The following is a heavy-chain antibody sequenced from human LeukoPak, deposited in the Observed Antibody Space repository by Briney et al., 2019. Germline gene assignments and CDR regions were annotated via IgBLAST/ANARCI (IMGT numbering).Heavy chain of an antibody. CDR2: INHSGST. D-gene: IGHD6-13*01. J-gene: IGHJ6*02. CDR1: DGFISSSSYY. CDR3: ARLLVISSWQLVYYYYGMDV. Sequence: SETLSLTCTVSDGFISSSSYYWGWIRQPPGKGLEWIGEINHSGSTNYNPSLKSRVTISVDTSRNQFSLKLSSVTAADAAVYYCARLLVISSWQLVYYYYGMDVWGQGTTVTVSS. V-gene: IGHV4-39*07.